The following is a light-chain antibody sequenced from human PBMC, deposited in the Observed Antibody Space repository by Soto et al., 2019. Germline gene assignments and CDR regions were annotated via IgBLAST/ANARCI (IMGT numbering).Light chain of an antibody. CDR2: GNS. CDR3: CSYAGSSTFCV. CDR1: SSNIGSGYD. J-gene: IGLJ1*01. V-gene: IGLV1-40*01. Sequence: QSVLTQPPSVSGAPGQRVTISCTGSSSNIGSGYDVHWYQQFPGTAPKLLIYGNSNRPSGVPDRFSGSQSGTSASLAITGLQAEDEADYYCCSYAGSSTFCVFGTGTKVTVL.